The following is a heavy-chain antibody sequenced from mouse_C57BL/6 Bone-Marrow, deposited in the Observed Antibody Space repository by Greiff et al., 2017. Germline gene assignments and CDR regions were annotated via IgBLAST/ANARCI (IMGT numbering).Heavy chain of an antibody. CDR3: ARLTGPGNYFDY. V-gene: IGHV1-9*01. CDR1: GYTFTGYW. CDR2: FLPGIGGT. J-gene: IGHJ2*01. Sequence: VQLQQSGAELMKPGASVTLSCKATGYTFTGYWIEWVKQRPGHGLEWIGEFLPGIGGTNYNEKFKGKATLTADTSSNTAYMQLRSLTTEDATIYYCARLTGPGNYFDYWGQGTTLTVSA. D-gene: IGHD1-1*02.